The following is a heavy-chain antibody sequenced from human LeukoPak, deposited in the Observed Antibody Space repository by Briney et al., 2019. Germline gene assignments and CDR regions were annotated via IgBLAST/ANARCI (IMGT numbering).Heavy chain of an antibody. V-gene: IGHV6-1*01. CDR2: AYYRSKWYN. D-gene: IGHD6-13*01. CDR3: ARDRETKQQLDS. J-gene: IGHJ4*02. CDR1: GDSVSSNSAA. Sequence: SRTLSLTCAISGDSVSSNSAAWNWIRQSPSRGLEWLGRAYYRSKWYNDYAVSVKSRITINPDTSKNQFSLQVNSVAPEDTAVYYCARDRETKQQLDSWGQGTLVTVSS.